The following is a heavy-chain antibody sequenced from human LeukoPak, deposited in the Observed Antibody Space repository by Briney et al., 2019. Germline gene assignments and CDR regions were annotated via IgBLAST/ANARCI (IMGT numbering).Heavy chain of an antibody. Sequence: SETLSLTCTVSGGSISSSSYYWGWIRQPPGKGLEWIGSIYYSGSTYYNPSLKSRVTISVDTSKNQFSLKLSSVTAADTAVYYCARDCLTGTSFDYWGQGTLVTVSS. CDR2: IYYSGST. CDR3: ARDCLTGTSFDY. D-gene: IGHD7-27*01. V-gene: IGHV4-39*07. CDR1: GGSISSSSYY. J-gene: IGHJ4*02.